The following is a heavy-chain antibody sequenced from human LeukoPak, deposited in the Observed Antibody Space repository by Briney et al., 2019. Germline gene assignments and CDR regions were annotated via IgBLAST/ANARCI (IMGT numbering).Heavy chain of an antibody. CDR3: ARDLTYYYGSGREGMDV. CDR1: GFTFSSYS. V-gene: IGHV3-21*01. D-gene: IGHD3-10*01. Sequence: GGSLRLSCAASGFTFSSYSMNWVRQAPGKGLEWVSSISSSSSYIYYADSVKGRFTISRDNAKNSLYLQMNSLRAEDTAVYYCARDLTYYYGSGREGMDVWGQGTTVTVSS. CDR2: ISSSSSYI. J-gene: IGHJ6*02.